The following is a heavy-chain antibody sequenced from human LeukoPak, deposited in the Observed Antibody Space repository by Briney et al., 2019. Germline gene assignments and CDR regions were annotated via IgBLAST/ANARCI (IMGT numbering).Heavy chain of an antibody. Sequence: SETLSLTCTVSGGSISSYYWSWIRQPPGKGVEWIGYIYYNGGTNYNPSLKSRVTISVDTSKNHLSLKLSSVTAADTAVYYCARHWETSSWYVDYWGQGTLVTVSS. J-gene: IGHJ4*02. V-gene: IGHV4-59*08. CDR1: GGSISSYY. CDR2: IYYNGGT. D-gene: IGHD6-13*01. CDR3: ARHWETSSWYVDY.